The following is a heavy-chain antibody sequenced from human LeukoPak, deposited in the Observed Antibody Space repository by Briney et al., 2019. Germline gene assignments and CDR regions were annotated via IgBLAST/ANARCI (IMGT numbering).Heavy chain of an antibody. CDR1: GYTFTSYY. CDR2: INPSGGST. J-gene: IGHJ6*02. Sequence: ASVKVSCKASGYTFTSYYIHWVRQAPGQGLEWMGIINPSGGSTTYAQKFQGSRLTLTRDTSTSTVYMELSSLRYEETAVYYCAKLGCSGGSCYYYGMDVWGQGTTVTVSS. V-gene: IGHV1-46*01. D-gene: IGHD2-15*01. CDR3: AKLGCSGGSCYYYGMDV.